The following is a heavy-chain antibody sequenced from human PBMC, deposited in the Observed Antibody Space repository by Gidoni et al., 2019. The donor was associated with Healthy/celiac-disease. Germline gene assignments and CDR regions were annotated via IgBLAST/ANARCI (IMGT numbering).Heavy chain of an antibody. J-gene: IGHJ4*01. V-gene: IGHV3-20*03. D-gene: IGHD4-4*01. CDR2: INWNGGRT. CDR3: ARDSVWSVTPGFDY. Sequence: EVQLVESGGGVVRLGGSLRLSLAASGFTFDDYGMSWVRHAPGKGLEWVSGINWNGGRTGYADSVKGRFTISIDNAKNSLYLQMNSLRAEDTALYYCARDSVWSVTPGFDYWGQGTLVTVSS. CDR1: GFTFDDYG.